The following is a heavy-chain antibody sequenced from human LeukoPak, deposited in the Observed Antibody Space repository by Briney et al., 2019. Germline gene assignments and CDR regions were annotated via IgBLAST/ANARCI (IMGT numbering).Heavy chain of an antibody. D-gene: IGHD2-15*01. CDR3: ASTYCSGGSCYDTYYFDY. V-gene: IGHV4-39*01. Sequence: PSETLSLTCTVSGGSISSSSYYWGWIRQPPGKGLEWIGSIYYSGSTYYNPSLKSRVTISVDTSKNQFSLKLSSVTAADTAVYYCASTYCSGGSCYDTYYFDYWGQGTLVTVSS. CDR2: IYYSGST. J-gene: IGHJ4*02. CDR1: GGSISSSSYY.